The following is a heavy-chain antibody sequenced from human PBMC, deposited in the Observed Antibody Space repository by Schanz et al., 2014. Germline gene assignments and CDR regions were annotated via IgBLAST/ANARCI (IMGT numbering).Heavy chain of an antibody. CDR2: IDPNSGGT. CDR3: ARDNLVSSSWYNYYGMDV. Sequence: QVQLVQSGAEVKKPGASVKVSCKASGYTFTSSGFSWVRQAPGQGLEWMGRIDPNSGGTNYAQRFQDRVTMTRDTSISTAYMELSRLKSDDTAVYYCARDNLVSSSWYNYYGMDVWGQGTTVTVSS. CDR1: GYTFTSSG. V-gene: IGHV1-2*06. J-gene: IGHJ6*02. D-gene: IGHD6-13*01.